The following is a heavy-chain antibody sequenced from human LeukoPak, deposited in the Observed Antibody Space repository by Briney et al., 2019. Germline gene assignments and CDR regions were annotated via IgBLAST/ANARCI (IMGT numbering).Heavy chain of an antibody. J-gene: IGHJ4*02. Sequence: PGGSLRLSCAASGFTLSSHSMNWVRQAPGKGLEWVSSISSSSSYIYYADSVKGRFTISRDNAKNSLYLQMNSLRAEDTAVYYCAKSGYNRFDYWGQGTLVTVSS. V-gene: IGHV3-21*04. D-gene: IGHD5-24*01. CDR3: AKSGYNRFDY. CDR2: ISSSSSYI. CDR1: GFTLSSHS.